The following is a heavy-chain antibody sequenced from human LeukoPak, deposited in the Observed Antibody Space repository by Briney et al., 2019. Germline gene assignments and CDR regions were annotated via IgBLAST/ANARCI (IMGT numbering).Heavy chain of an antibody. CDR3: ARVSPSGYSTAGAFDI. J-gene: IGHJ3*02. Sequence: SVKVSCKASGGTFSSYAISWVRQAPGQGLEWMGRIIPIFGTANYAQKFQGRVTITTDESTSTAYRELSSLRSEDTAVYYCARVSPSGYSTAGAFDIWGQGTMVTVSS. D-gene: IGHD3-22*01. CDR1: GGTFSSYA. V-gene: IGHV1-69*05. CDR2: IIPIFGTA.